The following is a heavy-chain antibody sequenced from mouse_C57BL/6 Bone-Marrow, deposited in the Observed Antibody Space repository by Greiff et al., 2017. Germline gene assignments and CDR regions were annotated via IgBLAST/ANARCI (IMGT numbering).Heavy chain of an antibody. Sequence: QVQLKESGAELVRPGTSVKVSCKASGYAFTNYLIAWVKQRPGQGLEWIGVINPGSGGTNYNEKFKGKATLTADKSSSTAYMQLSSLTSEDSAVYFCARYYYGSYFDDWGQGTTLTVSS. J-gene: IGHJ2*01. D-gene: IGHD1-1*01. CDR2: INPGSGGT. CDR3: ARYYYGSYFDD. CDR1: GYAFTNYL. V-gene: IGHV1-54*01.